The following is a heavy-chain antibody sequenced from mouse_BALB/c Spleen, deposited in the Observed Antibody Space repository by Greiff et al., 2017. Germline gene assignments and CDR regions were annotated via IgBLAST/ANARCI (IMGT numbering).Heavy chain of an antibody. J-gene: IGHJ2*01. V-gene: IGHV5-4*02. CDR3: ARYGYDSDY. D-gene: IGHD2-2*01. Sequence: EVMLVESGGGLVQPGGSRKLSCAASGFTFSDYYMYWVRQTPEKRLEWVATISDGGSYTYYPDSVKGRFTISRDNAKNNLYLQMSSLKSEDTAMYYCARYGYDSDYWGQGTTLTVSS. CDR1: GFTFSDYY. CDR2: ISDGGSYT.